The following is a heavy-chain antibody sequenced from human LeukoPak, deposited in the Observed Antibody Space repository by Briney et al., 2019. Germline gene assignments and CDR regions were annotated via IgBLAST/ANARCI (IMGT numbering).Heavy chain of an antibody. D-gene: IGHD5-18*01. V-gene: IGHV1-2*02. CDR1: RYTFTGYY. CDR3: ARGPTEIQLLLFG. J-gene: IGHJ4*02. CDR2: INPNSGGT. Sequence: ASVKVSCKASRYTFTGYYMHWVRQAPGQGLEWMGWINPNSGGTNYAQKFQGRVTMTRDTSISTAYMELSRLRSDDTAVYYCARGPTEIQLLLFGWGQGTLVTVSS.